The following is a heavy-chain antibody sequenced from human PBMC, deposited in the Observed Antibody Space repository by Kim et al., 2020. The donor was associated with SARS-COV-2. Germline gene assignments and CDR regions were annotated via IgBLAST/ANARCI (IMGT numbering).Heavy chain of an antibody. V-gene: IGHV3-15*01. J-gene: IGHJ4*02. D-gene: IGHD3-22*01. CDR1: GFTFSNAW. CDR3: TTDRGYDSSSYCGY. CDR2: IKRKTEGGTT. Sequence: GGSLRLSCVASGFTFSNAWMSWVRQAPGKGLEWVGRIKRKTEGGTTDYAAPVKGRFTISRDDSKNTQYLQMNSLKTEDTALYFCTTDRGYDSSSYCGYWGQGTLVTVSS.